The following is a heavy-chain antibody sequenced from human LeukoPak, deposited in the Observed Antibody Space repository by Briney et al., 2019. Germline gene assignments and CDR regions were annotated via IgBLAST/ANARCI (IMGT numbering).Heavy chain of an antibody. Sequence: GGSLRLSCAASGFTFSSYAMHWVRQAPGKGLEWMAVISYDGSNKYYADSVKGRFTISRDNSKNTLYLQMNSLRAEDTAVYYCGAGRGIAAVTGYWGQGTLVTVPS. D-gene: IGHD6-13*01. J-gene: IGHJ4*02. CDR2: ISYDGSNK. V-gene: IGHV3-30-3*01. CDR3: GAGRGIAAVTGY. CDR1: GFTFSSYA.